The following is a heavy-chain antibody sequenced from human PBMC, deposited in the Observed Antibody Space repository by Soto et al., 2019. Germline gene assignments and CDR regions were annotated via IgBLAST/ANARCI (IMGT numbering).Heavy chain of an antibody. Sequence: ASVKVSCKVSGYTLTELSMHWVRQATGQGLEWMGWMNPNSGNTGYAQKFQGRVTMTRNTSISTAYMELSSLRSEDTAVYYCARGGDYYYYYMDVWGKGTTVTVSS. CDR3: ARGGDYYYYYMDV. CDR2: MNPNSGNT. CDR1: GYTLTELS. V-gene: IGHV1-8*01. J-gene: IGHJ6*03.